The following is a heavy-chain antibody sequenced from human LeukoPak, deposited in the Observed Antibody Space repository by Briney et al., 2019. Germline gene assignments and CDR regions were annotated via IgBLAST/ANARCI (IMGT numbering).Heavy chain of an antibody. CDR2: IYYTGSA. CDR3: ARHSTGEFSGSSCPLFFDY. Sequence: PSETLSLTWTVSVVSISSYFWGWVRQPPGKGLEWIGYIYYTGSANYSPSLESRVTMSVDTSKNQYSLNLRSMTAAYTAVYYCARHSTGEFSGSSCPLFFDYWGQGILDSLS. D-gene: IGHD2-15*01. V-gene: IGHV4-59*08. CDR1: VVSISSYF. J-gene: IGHJ4*02.